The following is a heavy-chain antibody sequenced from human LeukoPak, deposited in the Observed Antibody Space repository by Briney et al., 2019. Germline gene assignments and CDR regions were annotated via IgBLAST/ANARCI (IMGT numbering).Heavy chain of an antibody. Sequence: PGGSLTLSCEVSGFTSSTAWLTWVRQAPGKGLEWVASIKFDGSEKYYVDSVKGRFTISRDNAKNSLYLQMNSLRAEDTAVNYCARDWYGNAFDIWGQGTMVTVSS. V-gene: IGHV3-7*01. CDR3: ARDWYGNAFDI. CDR2: IKFDGSEK. J-gene: IGHJ3*02. D-gene: IGHD6-13*01. CDR1: GFTSSTAW.